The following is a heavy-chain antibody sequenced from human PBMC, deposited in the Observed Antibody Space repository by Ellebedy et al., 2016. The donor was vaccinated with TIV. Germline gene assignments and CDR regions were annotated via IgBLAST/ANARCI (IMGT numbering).Heavy chain of an antibody. D-gene: IGHD5-18*01. J-gene: IGHJ4*02. CDR1: GYTFTSYY. V-gene: IGHV1-46*01. CDR3: AREGGSRYSYGPRSGY. Sequence: AASVKVSCKASGYTFTSYYMHWVRQSPGQGLEWMGIINPSGGSLSYAQTFQARVTMTRDTSTGTVYMELSSLRAEDTAVYYCAREGGSRYSYGPRSGYWGQGTLVTVSS. CDR2: INPSGGSL.